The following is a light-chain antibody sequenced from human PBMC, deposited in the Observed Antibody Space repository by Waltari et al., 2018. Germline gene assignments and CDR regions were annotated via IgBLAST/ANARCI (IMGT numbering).Light chain of an antibody. CDR1: QSVSSY. J-gene: IGKJ2*01. V-gene: IGKV3-11*01. CDR3: QQHTVWPPGRT. Sequence: EVVLTQSPATLSLSPGDRATLSCRASQSVSSYLAWYQQKPGQAPRLLIYYVANRATGVPARFSGSGSGTDFTLTISRLEPEDVAIYYCQQHTVWPPGRTFGQGTKLEIK. CDR2: YVA.